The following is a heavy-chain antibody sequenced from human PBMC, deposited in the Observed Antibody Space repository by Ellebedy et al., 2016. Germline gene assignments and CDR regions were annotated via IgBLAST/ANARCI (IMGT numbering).Heavy chain of an antibody. CDR1: GFTFSSYA. Sequence: GESLKISCSASGFTFSSYAMHWVRQAPGKGLEYVSAISSNGGSTYYADSVKGRFTISRDNSKNTLYLQMSSLRAEDTAVYYCAREDSGDLPVYYGMDVWGQGTTVTVSS. D-gene: IGHD2-21*02. CDR2: ISSNGGST. V-gene: IGHV3-64D*06. J-gene: IGHJ6*02. CDR3: AREDSGDLPVYYGMDV.